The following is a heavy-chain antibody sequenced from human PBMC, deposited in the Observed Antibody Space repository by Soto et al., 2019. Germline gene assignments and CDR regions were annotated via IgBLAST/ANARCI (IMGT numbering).Heavy chain of an antibody. Sequence: PGGSLRLSCIGSGFTFRDYAISWFRQAPGKGLQWVSFIRSNIYDGTTEYAASVRGRFTISRDDSNTIAYLQMNSLETEDTGVYYCTRVSPDCSDGSCYPLNWGQGTLVTVSS. CDR3: TRVSPDCSDGSCYPLN. CDR2: IRSNIYDGTT. V-gene: IGHV3-49*03. CDR1: GFTFRDYA. D-gene: IGHD2-15*01. J-gene: IGHJ4*02.